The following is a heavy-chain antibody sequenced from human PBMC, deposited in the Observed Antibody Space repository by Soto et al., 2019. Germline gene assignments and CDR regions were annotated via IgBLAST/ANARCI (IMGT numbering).Heavy chain of an antibody. Sequence: LSLTCDVSGGSISSGGYSWSWIRQPPGKGLEWIGYIYHSGSTYYNPSLKSRVTISVDRSKNQFSLKLSSVTAADTAVYYCASGGPFDYWGQGTLVTVSS. CDR3: ASGGPFDY. CDR1: GGSISSGGYS. CDR2: IYHSGST. V-gene: IGHV4-30-2*01. J-gene: IGHJ4*02. D-gene: IGHD2-15*01.